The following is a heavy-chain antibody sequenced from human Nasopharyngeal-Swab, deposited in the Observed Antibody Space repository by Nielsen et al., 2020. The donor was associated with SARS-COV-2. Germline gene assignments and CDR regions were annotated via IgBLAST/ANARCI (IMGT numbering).Heavy chain of an antibody. D-gene: IGHD2-8*01. V-gene: IGHV3-11*04. CDR3: ARDRPQYCTNGVCFFSNYYSYYMDV. Sequence: GESLKISCAASGFTFSDYYMSWIRQAPGKGLEWVSYISTSGSTIYYADSVKGRFTISRDNAKNSLYLQMNSLRAEDTAVYFCARDRPQYCTNGVCFFSNYYSYYMDVWGKGTTVTVSS. CDR1: GFTFSDYY. CDR2: ISTSGSTI. J-gene: IGHJ6*03.